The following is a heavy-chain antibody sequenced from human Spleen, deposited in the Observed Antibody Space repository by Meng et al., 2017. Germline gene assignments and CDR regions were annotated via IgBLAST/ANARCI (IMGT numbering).Heavy chain of an antibody. CDR1: GGSFSDYY. CDR2: INHSGST. D-gene: IGHD5-24*01. V-gene: IGHV4-34*01. Sequence: QVLRQQWGAGVLKPSETLSLTCVVSGGSFSDYYWSWIRQPPGKGLEWIGEINHSGSTNYNPSLESRATISVDTSQNNLSLKLSSVTAADSAVYYCARGPTTMAHDFDYWGQGTLVTVSS. CDR3: ARGPTTMAHDFDY. J-gene: IGHJ4*02.